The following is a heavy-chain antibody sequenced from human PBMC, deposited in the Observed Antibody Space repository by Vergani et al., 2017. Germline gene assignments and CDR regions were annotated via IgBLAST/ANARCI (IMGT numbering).Heavy chain of an antibody. CDR1: GGTFSSYT. V-gene: IGHV1-69*04. J-gene: IGHJ6*02. CDR3: ARDCGGDCYRRMDV. Sequence: QVQLVQSGGEVKKPGASVKVSCKASGGTFSSYTISWVRQAPGQGREWMGRIIPILGIANYAQKFQGRVTITADKSTSTAYMELSSLRSEDTAVYYCARDCGGDCYRRMDVWGQGTTVTVSS. D-gene: IGHD2-21*02. CDR2: IIPILGIA.